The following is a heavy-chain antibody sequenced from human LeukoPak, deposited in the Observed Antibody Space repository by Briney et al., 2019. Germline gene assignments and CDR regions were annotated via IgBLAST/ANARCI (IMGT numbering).Heavy chain of an antibody. Sequence: PSETLSLTCVVYGGPFSGYYWSWTRQSPGKGLEWIGEINQSGNTNYNPSLKSRVTISIDTSKNQFSLKVTSVTAGDTAVYYCARARGWTSGDDYYYGMDVWGQGTTGTVSS. CDR3: ARARGWTSGDDYYYGMDV. CDR2: INQSGNT. J-gene: IGHJ6*02. V-gene: IGHV4-34*01. D-gene: IGHD4-17*01. CDR1: GGPFSGYY.